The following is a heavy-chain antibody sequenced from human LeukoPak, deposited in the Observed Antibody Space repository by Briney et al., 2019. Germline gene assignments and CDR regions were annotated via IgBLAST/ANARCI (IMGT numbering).Heavy chain of an antibody. J-gene: IGHJ3*02. CDR2: IWYDGGNK. D-gene: IGHD4-17*01. CDR1: GFTFSSYG. V-gene: IGHV3-33*01. CDR3: ARDGLTVTLDAFDI. Sequence: QPGGSLRLSCAASGFTFSSYGMHWVRQAPGKGLEWVAVIWYDGGNKYYVDSVKGRFTISRDNSKNTLYLHTNSLRAEDTAVYYCARDGLTVTLDAFDIWGQGTMVTVSS.